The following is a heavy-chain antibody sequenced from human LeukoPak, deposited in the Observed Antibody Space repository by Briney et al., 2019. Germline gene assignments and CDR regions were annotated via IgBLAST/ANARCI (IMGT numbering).Heavy chain of an antibody. Sequence: GGCLRLSCAASGFIVSDNDIKWVRPAPGKGLEWVSLIYADGSTHYTDSVKGRFSISRDNSQNTVYLQMNSLRGEDTAVYFCAKRSVPGRPGYWGQGTLVTVSS. CDR2: IYADGST. CDR3: AKRSVPGRPGY. V-gene: IGHV3-66*04. D-gene: IGHD3-3*01. J-gene: IGHJ4*02. CDR1: GFIVSDND.